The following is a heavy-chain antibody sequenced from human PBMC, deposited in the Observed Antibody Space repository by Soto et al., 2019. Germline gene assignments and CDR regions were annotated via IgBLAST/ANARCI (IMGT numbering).Heavy chain of an antibody. CDR3: AKSTGLKLRYFDWWTMEYYFAY. CDR2: ISGSGGST. CDR1: SFAISSYA. V-gene: IGHV3-23*01. D-gene: IGHD3-9*01. J-gene: IGHJ4*02. Sequence: SLSLSCSTSSFAISSYAMRRAPAAKRKGLEWVSAISGSGGSTYYADSVKGRFTISRDNSKNTLYLQMNSLRAEDTAVYYCAKSTGLKLRYFDWWTMEYYFAYWGQGT.